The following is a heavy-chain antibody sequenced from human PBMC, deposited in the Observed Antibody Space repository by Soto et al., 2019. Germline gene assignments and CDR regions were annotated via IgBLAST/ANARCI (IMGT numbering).Heavy chain of an antibody. J-gene: IGHJ4*02. Sequence: LGGSLRLSCAASGFTFSNAWMSWVRQAPGKGLEWGGRIKSKTDGGTTDYAAPVKGRFTISRDDSKNTRYLQMNSLKTEDTAVYYCIGWYTVVDYWGQGT. CDR2: IKSKTDGGTT. V-gene: IGHV3-15*01. D-gene: IGHD2-15*01. CDR3: IGWYTVVDY. CDR1: GFTFSNAW.